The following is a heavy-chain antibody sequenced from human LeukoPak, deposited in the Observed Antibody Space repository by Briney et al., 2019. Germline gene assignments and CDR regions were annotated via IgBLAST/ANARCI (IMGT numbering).Heavy chain of an antibody. Sequence: ASVKVSCKASGYTFTGYYMHWVRQAPGQGLEWMEWINPNSGGTNYAQKFQGRVTMTRDTSISTAYMELSRLRSDDTAVYYCARGLAVAAWFDPWGQGTLVTVSS. D-gene: IGHD6-19*01. V-gene: IGHV1-2*02. CDR2: INPNSGGT. CDR3: ARGLAVAAWFDP. J-gene: IGHJ5*02. CDR1: GYTFTGYY.